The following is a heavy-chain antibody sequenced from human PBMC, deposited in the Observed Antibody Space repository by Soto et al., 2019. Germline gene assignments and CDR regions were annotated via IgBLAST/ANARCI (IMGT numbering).Heavy chain of an antibody. CDR2: VYYTGST. D-gene: IGHD2-21*02. Sequence: TLSLTCTVSGASIRSTDYYWSWIRQAPGKGLEWIGYVYYTGSTYYSPSLMSRLTISVDTSKNQFSLKLTSVTAAETAVYYCVRTAREGAVAPHWFDRWGQGTQVTVSS. CDR3: VRTAREGAVAPHWFDR. CDR1: GASIRSTDYY. J-gene: IGHJ5*02. V-gene: IGHV4-30-4*01.